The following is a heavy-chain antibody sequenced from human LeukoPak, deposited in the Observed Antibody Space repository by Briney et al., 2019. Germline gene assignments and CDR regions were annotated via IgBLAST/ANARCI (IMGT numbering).Heavy chain of an antibody. CDR2: VYYSGST. Sequence: SETLSLTCVVSGGSVGGYYWGWIRQPPGRGLEWIGYVYYSGSTNYSPSLMSRVTISVDMSKNQFSLRLSSVTAADTAVYYCARDSFGSGWYLWGQGTLVTVSS. J-gene: IGHJ5*02. CDR3: ARDSFGSGWYL. V-gene: IGHV4-59*02. D-gene: IGHD6-19*01. CDR1: GGSVGGYY.